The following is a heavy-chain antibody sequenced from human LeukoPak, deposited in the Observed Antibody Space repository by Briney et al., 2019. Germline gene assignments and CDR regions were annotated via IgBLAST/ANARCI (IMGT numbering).Heavy chain of an antibody. CDR3: AKEPRWEQLHSFDI. CDR1: GFAFPTYA. J-gene: IGHJ3*02. Sequence: GGSLRLSCVASGFAFPTYAMMWVRQVPGKGLEWVSSIRVSDGARFYADSVKGRFTMSRDNPKNTLFLQMNSLRPEDTAVYYCAKEPRWEQLHSFDIWGQGATVIVSS. D-gene: IGHD1/OR15-1a*01. CDR2: IRVSDGAR. V-gene: IGHV3-23*01.